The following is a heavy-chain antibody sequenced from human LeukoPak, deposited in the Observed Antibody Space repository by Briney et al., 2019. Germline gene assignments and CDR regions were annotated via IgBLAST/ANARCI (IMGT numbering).Heavy chain of an antibody. J-gene: IGHJ4*02. CDR3: ARAREQQLPFDY. Sequence: PSETLSLTCTVSGGSISSYYWRWIRQPPGKGLEWIGYIYYSGSTNYNPSLKSRVTISVDTSKNQFSLKLSSVTAADTAVYYCARAREQQLPFDYWGQGTLVTVSS. CDR2: IYYSGST. V-gene: IGHV4-59*01. D-gene: IGHD6-13*01. CDR1: GGSISSYY.